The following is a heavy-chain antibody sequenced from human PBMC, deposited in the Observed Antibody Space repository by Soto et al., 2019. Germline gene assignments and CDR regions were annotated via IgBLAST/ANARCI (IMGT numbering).Heavy chain of an antibody. CDR3: GSERLEALKNIVPNFEN. CDR1: GYTFTSFP. J-gene: IGHJ4*01. Sequence: GASVKVSCKASGYTFTSFPVSCVRQAPGQGLESMGSITSHNGRTEYAQKFQGTVTMTRDTSTSTLYMELKSLRFDETARDYCGSERLEALKNIVPNFENWGPGSLISGSS. V-gene: IGHV1-18*04. D-gene: IGHD1-26*01. CDR2: ITSHNGRT.